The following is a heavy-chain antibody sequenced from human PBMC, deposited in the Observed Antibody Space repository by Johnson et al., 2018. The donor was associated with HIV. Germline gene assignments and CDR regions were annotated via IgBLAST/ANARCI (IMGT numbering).Heavy chain of an antibody. J-gene: IGHJ3*02. V-gene: IGHV3-66*01. CDR1: GFTVSSNY. Sequence: MLLVESGGGLVQPGGSLRLSCAASGFTVSSNYMSWVRQAPGKGLEWVSVIYSGGFTYYADSVKGRFTISRDNSKNTLYLQMNSLRAEDTAVYYCARGGYGEVFDIWGQGTMVTVSS. D-gene: IGHD4-17*01. CDR2: IYSGGFT. CDR3: ARGGYGEVFDI.